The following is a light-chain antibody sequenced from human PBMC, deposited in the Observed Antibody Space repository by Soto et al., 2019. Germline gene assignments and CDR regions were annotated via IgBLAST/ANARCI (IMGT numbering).Light chain of an antibody. Sequence: QSVLTQPPSVSGAPGQRVTISCTGSSSNIGAGYDVHWYQQPPGTAPKLLNYGNSNRPSGVPDRFSGSKSGTSASLAITGLQAEDEADYYCQTYDSSLSGSVFGGGTKVTVL. CDR2: GNS. CDR3: QTYDSSLSGSV. V-gene: IGLV1-40*01. J-gene: IGLJ2*01. CDR1: SSNIGAGYD.